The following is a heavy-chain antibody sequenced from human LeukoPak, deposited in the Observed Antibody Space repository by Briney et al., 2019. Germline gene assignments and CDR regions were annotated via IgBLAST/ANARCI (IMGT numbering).Heavy chain of an antibody. D-gene: IGHD3-10*01. CDR3: ARVGSYYSGSGSPLYSAWFDP. J-gene: IGHJ5*02. V-gene: IGHV3-23*01. Sequence: GASLRLSCAASGFTFSSYAMSWVRQAPGKGLEWVSSNGGNGRRTDYADSVKGRFTISRDNSKNTLYLQMNSLRAEDTAVYYCARVGSYYSGSGSPLYSAWFDPWGQGTLVTVSS. CDR1: GFTFSSYA. CDR2: NGGNGRRT.